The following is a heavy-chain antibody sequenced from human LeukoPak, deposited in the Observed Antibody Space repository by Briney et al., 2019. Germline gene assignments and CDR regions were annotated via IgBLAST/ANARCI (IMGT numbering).Heavy chain of an antibody. CDR3: ARGLLTRAERPRYYYYMDV. J-gene: IGHJ6*03. V-gene: IGHV1-69*01. CDR1: GTFXSXA. Sequence: GTFXSXAXXWVRQXPGQXXXGMXGIIXXFGKANYAQKFQGRVTITADESTSTDYMEVSSLRSEDTAVYYCARGLLTRAERPRYYYYMDVWGKGTTVTVSS. CDR2: IIXXFGKA. D-gene: IGHD7-27*01.